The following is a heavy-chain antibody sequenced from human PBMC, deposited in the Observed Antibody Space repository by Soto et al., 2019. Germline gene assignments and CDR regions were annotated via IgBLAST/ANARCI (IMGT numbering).Heavy chain of an antibody. V-gene: IGHV3-23*01. J-gene: IGHJ4*02. CDR1: GFTFNNYA. Sequence: EVHLLESGGGLVQRGGSLRLSCVASGFTFNNYAMNWVRQAPGKGLEWVSNIGGRGGNTFYADSMRGRFTITRDNSKNPVYLQMNNLRVQDSATYYCAKPSAYGNFAGSFDSWGQGTLVTVS. CDR3: AKPSAYGNFAGSFDS. D-gene: IGHD6-25*01. CDR2: IGGRGGNT.